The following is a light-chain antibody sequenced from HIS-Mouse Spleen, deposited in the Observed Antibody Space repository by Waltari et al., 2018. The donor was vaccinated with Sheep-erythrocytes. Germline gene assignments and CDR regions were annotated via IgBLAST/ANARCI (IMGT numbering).Light chain of an antibody. V-gene: IGKV1-5*03. CDR1: QSISSW. Sequence: DIQMTQSPSTLSASVGDRVTITCRASQSISSWLAWYQQKPGKAPKPLIYKASSLESGVPSRFSGSGSGTEFTLTTSSLQPDDFATYYCQQYNSYSWTFGQGTKVEIK. CDR3: QQYNSYSWT. CDR2: KAS. J-gene: IGKJ1*01.